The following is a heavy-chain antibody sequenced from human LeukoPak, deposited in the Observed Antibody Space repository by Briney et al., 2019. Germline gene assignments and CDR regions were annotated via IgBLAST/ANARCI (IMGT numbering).Heavy chain of an antibody. D-gene: IGHD2-2*01. J-gene: IGHJ2*01. Sequence: PGGSLRLSCAASGFTFDDYAMHWVRQAPGKGLEWVSGISWNSGSIGYADSVKGRFTISRDNAKNSLYLQMNSLRAEDTALYYCAKAEPYCSSTSCYRENWYFDHWGRGTLVTVSS. CDR3: AKAEPYCSSTSCYRENWYFDH. CDR2: ISWNSGSI. V-gene: IGHV3-9*01. CDR1: GFTFDDYA.